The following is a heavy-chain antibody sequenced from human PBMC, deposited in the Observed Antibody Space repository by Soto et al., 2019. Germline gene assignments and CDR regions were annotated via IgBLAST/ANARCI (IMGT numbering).Heavy chain of an antibody. CDR1: GFTVSTNY. J-gene: IGHJ5*02. Sequence: GGSLRLSCAASGFTVSTNYLTWVRQAPGKGLEWVSVIYRGGSTYYADSVKGRFTISRDHSKNTLYLQMNSLRPEDTAVYYCARGAGGLDTWGQGTLVTVSS. V-gene: IGHV3-53*01. CDR2: IYRGGST. CDR3: ARGAGGLDT.